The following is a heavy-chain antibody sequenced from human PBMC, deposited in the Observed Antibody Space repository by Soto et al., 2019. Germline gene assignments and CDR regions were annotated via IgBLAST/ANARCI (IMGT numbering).Heavy chain of an antibody. J-gene: IGHJ3*02. Sequence: EVQLVVSGGGLVQPGGSLRLSCAASGFTFSSHWMSWVRQAPGKGLEWVANIKQDGSGKYYVDSVKGRFTISRDNTKNSLFLQMNSLRVEDTAVFYCARERGTYRYAFDIWGQGTMVTVSS. D-gene: IGHD3-16*02. CDR1: GFTFSSHW. V-gene: IGHV3-7*01. CDR3: ARERGTYRYAFDI. CDR2: IKQDGSGK.